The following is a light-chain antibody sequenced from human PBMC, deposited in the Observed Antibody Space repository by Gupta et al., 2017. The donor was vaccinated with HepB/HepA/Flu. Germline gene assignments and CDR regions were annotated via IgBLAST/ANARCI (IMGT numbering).Light chain of an antibody. Sequence: QSSLTQPASVSRSPGQSITISCTGTSSDVGGYKYVSRYQQHPGRAPKLMIYDVSNRPSGVSNRFSGPKSGNTASLTISGLQAEDEADSYCCSYTRSNTVVFGGGTKLTVL. CDR1: SSDVGGYKY. CDR3: CSYTRSNTVV. J-gene: IGLJ3*02. V-gene: IGLV2-14*03. CDR2: DVS.